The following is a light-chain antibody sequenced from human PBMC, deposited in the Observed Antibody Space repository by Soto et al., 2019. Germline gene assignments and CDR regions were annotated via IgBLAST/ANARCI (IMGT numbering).Light chain of an antibody. V-gene: IGKV3-20*01. CDR2: GAS. J-gene: IGKJ2*01. CDR1: QSVSSSY. Sequence: EIVLTQSPGTLPLSPGERATLSCRASQSVSSSYLAWYQQKPGQAPRPLIYGASTSDTGIPDRFSGSGSGTDFALTVSRLEREDFAVYYCQQYGSSPYTFGQGTKLEIK. CDR3: QQYGSSPYT.